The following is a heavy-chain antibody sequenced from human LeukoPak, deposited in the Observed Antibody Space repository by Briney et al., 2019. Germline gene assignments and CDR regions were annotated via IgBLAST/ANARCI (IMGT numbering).Heavy chain of an antibody. CDR1: GGSISSSSYY. V-gene: IGHV4-39*07. J-gene: IGHJ5*02. CDR3: ARDEENCSSTSCYIRSRINWFDP. CDR2: IYYSGST. D-gene: IGHD2-2*02. Sequence: PSETLSLTCTVSGGSISSSSYYWGWIRQPPGKGLEWIGSIYYSGSTYYNPSLKSRVTISVYTSKNQFSLKLSSVTAADTAVYYCARDEENCSSTSCYIRSRINWFDPWGQGTLVTVSS.